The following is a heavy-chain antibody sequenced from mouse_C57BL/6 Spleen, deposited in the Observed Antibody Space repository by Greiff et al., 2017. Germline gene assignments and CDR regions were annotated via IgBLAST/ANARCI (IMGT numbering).Heavy chain of an antibody. V-gene: IGHV1-62-2*01. CDR2: FYPGSGSI. J-gene: IGHJ1*03. CDR1: GYTFTEYT. CDR3: ARHEGGIYYYGRGYFDV. D-gene: IGHD1-1*01. Sequence: QVQLQQSGAELVKPGASVKLSCKASGYTFTEYTIHWVKQRSGQGLEWIGWFYPGSGSIKYNEKFKDKATLTADKSSITVYMELSRLTSEDSAGEFCARHEGGIYYYGRGYFDVWGTGTTVTVAS.